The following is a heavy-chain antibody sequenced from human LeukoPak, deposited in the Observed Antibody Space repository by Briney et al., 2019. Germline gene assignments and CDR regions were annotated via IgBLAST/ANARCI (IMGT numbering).Heavy chain of an antibody. CDR1: GGSFSGYY. J-gene: IGHJ6*02. V-gene: IGHV4-34*01. CDR3: ARGPPPHYGMDV. CDR2: INHGGST. Sequence: SETLSLTCAVYGGSFSGYYWSWIRQPPGKGLEWIGEINHGGSTNYNPSLKSRVTISVDTSKNQFSLKLSSVTAADTAVYYCARGPPPHYGMDVWGQGTTVTVSS.